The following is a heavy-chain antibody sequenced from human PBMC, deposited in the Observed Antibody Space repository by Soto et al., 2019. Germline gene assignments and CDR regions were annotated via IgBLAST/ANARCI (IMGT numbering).Heavy chain of an antibody. Sequence: EVQLVESGGGLVKPGGSLRLSCAASGFTFSSYAMNWVRQAPGKGLEWVSSISSSSTYIYYADSVKGRFTISRDNAKNSLYLQMNSLRAEDKAVYYCARPLHYYDGSGYSAYWGQGTLVTVSS. J-gene: IGHJ4*02. D-gene: IGHD3-22*01. V-gene: IGHV3-21*01. CDR3: ARPLHYYDGSGYSAY. CDR2: ISSSSTYI. CDR1: GFTFSSYA.